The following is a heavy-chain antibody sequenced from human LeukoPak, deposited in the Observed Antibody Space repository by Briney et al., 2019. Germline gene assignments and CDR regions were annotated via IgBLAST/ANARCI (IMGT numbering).Heavy chain of an antibody. J-gene: IGHJ4*02. V-gene: IGHV1-69*04. Sequence: SVKVSCKASGGTFSSYAISWVRQAPGQGLEWMGRIIPILGIANYAQKLQGRVTITADKSTSTAYMELSSLRSEDTAVYYCARGKERSGYFDYWGQGTLVTVSS. CDR3: ARGKERSGYFDY. D-gene: IGHD6-25*01. CDR2: IIPILGIA. CDR1: GGTFSSYA.